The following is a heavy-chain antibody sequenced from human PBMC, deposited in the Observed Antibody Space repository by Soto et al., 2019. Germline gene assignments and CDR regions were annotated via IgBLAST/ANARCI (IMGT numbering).Heavy chain of an antibody. J-gene: IGHJ6*02. CDR1: GYSFTSYW. Sequence: GESLKISCKGSGYSFTSYWIGWVRQMPGKGLEWMGIIYPGDSDTRYSPSFQGQVTISADKSISTAYLQWSSLKAPDTAMYYCARHQSAIVVVPARDYYYYGMDVWGQGTTVTVSS. CDR3: ARHQSAIVVVPARDYYYYGMDV. V-gene: IGHV5-51*01. D-gene: IGHD2-2*01. CDR2: IYPGDSDT.